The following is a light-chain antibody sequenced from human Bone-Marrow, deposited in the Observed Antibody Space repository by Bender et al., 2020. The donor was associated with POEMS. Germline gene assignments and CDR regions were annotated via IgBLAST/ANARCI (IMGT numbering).Light chain of an antibody. CDR2: EVT. CDR3: STWDDRLNAWL. J-gene: IGLJ3*02. CDR1: YSDVGAYDF. V-gene: IGLV2-14*01. Sequence: QSALTQPASVSGSPGQSITISCTGTYSDVGAYDFVSWYRHHPGEAPKLIIYEVTNRPSWVSHRFSGSKSGNTASLTISRLQAEDEADYYCSTWDDRLNAWLFGGGTKLTVL.